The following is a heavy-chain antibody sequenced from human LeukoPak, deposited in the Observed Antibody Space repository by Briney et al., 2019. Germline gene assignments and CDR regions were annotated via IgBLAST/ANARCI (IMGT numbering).Heavy chain of an antibody. CDR1: GGSISSYY. CDR2: IYYSGNS. Sequence: PSETLSLTCTVSGGSISSYYWSWIRQPPGKGLEWIGYIYYSGNSNYNPSLKSRVTISADTSKNEFSLKLSSVTAADTAVCYCATRSTGVAATFDSWGQGALVTVSS. V-gene: IGHV4-59*01. D-gene: IGHD2-15*01. CDR3: ATRSTGVAATFDS. J-gene: IGHJ4*02.